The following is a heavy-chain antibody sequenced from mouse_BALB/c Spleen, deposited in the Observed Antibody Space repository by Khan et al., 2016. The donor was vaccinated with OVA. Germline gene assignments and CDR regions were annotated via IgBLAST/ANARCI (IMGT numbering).Heavy chain of an antibody. CDR1: GDSITSGY. V-gene: IGHV3-8*02. Sequence: MQLEESGPSLVKPSQTLSLTCSVTGDSITSGYWNWIRKFPGNKFEYMGYIDYSGNTYYNPSLESRISITRATSKNHYDLQWNAVTTEDTATYDCVCYDGYCFDYWGQGTTLTVSS. J-gene: IGHJ2*01. CDR2: IDYSGNT. CDR3: VCYDGYCFDY. D-gene: IGHD1-2*01.